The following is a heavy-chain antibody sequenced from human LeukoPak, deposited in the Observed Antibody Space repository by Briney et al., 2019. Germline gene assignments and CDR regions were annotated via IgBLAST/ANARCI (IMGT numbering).Heavy chain of an antibody. CDR1: GFTFSGSA. CDR3: TRLVTRKWLRSDEGFDY. J-gene: IGHJ4*02. Sequence: GGSLRLSCAASGFTFSGSAMHWVRQASGKGLEWVGRIRSKANSYATAYAASVKGRFTISRDDSKNTAYLQMNSLKTEDTAVYYCTRLVTRKWLRSDEGFDYWGQGTLVTVSS. CDR2: IRSKANSYAT. V-gene: IGHV3-73*01. D-gene: IGHD5-12*01.